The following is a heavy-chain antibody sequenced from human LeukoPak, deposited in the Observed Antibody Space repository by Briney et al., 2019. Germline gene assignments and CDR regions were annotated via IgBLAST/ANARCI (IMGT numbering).Heavy chain of an antibody. Sequence: GESLKISCKGSGYSFTSYWIGWVRQMPGKGLELMGIIYPGDSDTRYSPSFQGQVTISADKSISTAYLQWSSLKASDTAMYYCAAGGCSGGSCYSASEYFQHWGQGTLVTVSS. CDR1: GYSFTSYW. J-gene: IGHJ1*01. D-gene: IGHD2-15*01. CDR3: AAGGCSGGSCYSASEYFQH. V-gene: IGHV5-51*01. CDR2: IYPGDSDT.